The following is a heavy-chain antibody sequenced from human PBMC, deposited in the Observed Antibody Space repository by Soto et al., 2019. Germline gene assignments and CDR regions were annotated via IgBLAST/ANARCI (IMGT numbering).Heavy chain of an antibody. CDR1: GFSFRDYD. CDR2: LGAARDP. CDR3: ARAYLGRLPRRADYYYAMDV. J-gene: IGHJ6*02. Sequence: VQLVESGGGSVQPGESLRLACAASGFSFRDYDMHWVRQRKGKGLEWVSALGAARDPYYVGAVKGRFSVSRDNAQQSSFLQMNNLRVDDTAVYFCARAYLGRLPRRADYYYAMDVCGRGTTVTVSS. D-gene: IGHD1-26*01. V-gene: IGHV3-13*05.